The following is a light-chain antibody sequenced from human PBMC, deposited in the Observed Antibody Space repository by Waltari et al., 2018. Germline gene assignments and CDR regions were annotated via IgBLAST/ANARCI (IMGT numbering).Light chain of an antibody. V-gene: IGKV3-11*01. CDR1: QSVDNQ. CDR2: DAS. CDR3: QQRSHWPPG. J-gene: IGKJ4*01. Sequence: EIVLTQSPATLSLSPGERATLSCRASQSVDNQLAWYQQKPGQAPRLLIYDASNRATGIPARFSGSGSGTDFTLTISSLEPEEFALYYCQQRSHWPPGFGGGTKVEIK.